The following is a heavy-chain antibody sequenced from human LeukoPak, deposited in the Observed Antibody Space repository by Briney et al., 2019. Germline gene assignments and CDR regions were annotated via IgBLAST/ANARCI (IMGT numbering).Heavy chain of an antibody. D-gene: IGHD3-16*02. V-gene: IGHV1-8*01. Sequence: ASVKVSCKASGYTFTSYDINWVRQATGQGLEWMGWMNPNSGNTGYAQKFQGRVTLTRNTSISTAYMELSSLRSEDTAVYYCARAPPSSSYQFDYWGQGTLVTVSS. CDR3: ARAPPSSSYQFDY. CDR1: GYTFTSYD. CDR2: MNPNSGNT. J-gene: IGHJ4*02.